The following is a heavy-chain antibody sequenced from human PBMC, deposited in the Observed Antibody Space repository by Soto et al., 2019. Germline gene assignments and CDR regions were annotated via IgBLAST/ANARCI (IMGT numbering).Heavy chain of an antibody. CDR3: ARTPASIAVAGTYYFDY. CDR2: INPSGGST. CDR1: GYTFTSYY. V-gene: IGHV1-46*03. D-gene: IGHD6-19*01. J-gene: IGHJ4*02. Sequence: QVQLVQSGAEVKKPGASVKVSCKASGYTFTSYYMHWVRQAPGQGLEWMGIINPSGGSTSYAQKFQGRVTMTGDTSTSTVYMELSSLRSEDTAVYYCARTPASIAVAGTYYFDYWGQGTLVTVSS.